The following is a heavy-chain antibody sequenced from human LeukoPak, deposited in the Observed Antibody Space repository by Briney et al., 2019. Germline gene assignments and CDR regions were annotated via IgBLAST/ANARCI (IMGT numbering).Heavy chain of an antibody. J-gene: IGHJ4*02. Sequence: GVSLRLSCAASGFTFSSYSMNWVRQAPGKGLEWVSSISSSSSYIYYADSVKGRFTISRDNAKNSLYLQMNSLRAEDTAVYYCAKDRRADWPNPLCYWGQGTLVTVSS. CDR1: GFTFSSYS. V-gene: IGHV3-21*01. CDR3: AKDRRADWPNPLCY. CDR2: ISSSSSYI. D-gene: IGHD3-9*01.